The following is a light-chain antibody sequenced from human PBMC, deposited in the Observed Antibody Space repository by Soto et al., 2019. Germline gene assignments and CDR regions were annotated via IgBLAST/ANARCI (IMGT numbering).Light chain of an antibody. V-gene: IGKV1-39*01. CDR2: AAS. Sequence: DIQMTQSPSSLSASIGDRVTITCRAGQSISNYLNWYQQKPGKAPKLLIYAASSLQSGVPSRFSDSGSGTDFTLTISSLQPEDFATYYCQQSYSTPRTFGQGTKLEIK. J-gene: IGKJ2*01. CDR1: QSISNY. CDR3: QQSYSTPRT.